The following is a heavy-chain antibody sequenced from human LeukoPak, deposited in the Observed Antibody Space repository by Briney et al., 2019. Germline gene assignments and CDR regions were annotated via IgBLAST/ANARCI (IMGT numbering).Heavy chain of an antibody. CDR2: IKQDGSEK. CDR1: GFTFNSYW. V-gene: IGHV3-7*03. D-gene: IGHD1-26*01. J-gene: IGHJ4*02. Sequence: GGSLRFSCAASGFTFNSYWMSWVRQAPGKGLEWVANIKQDGSEKYYVDSVKGRFTISRDNAKNSLYLQMNSLRAEDTAVYYCARRRDSGSLQHFDYWGQGTLVTVSS. CDR3: ARRRDSGSLQHFDY.